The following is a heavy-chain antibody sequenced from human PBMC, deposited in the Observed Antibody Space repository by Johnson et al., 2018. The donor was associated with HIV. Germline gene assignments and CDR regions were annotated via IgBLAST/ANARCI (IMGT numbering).Heavy chain of an antibody. CDR3: AKGGIDAFDI. Sequence: VHLVESGGGVVRPGGSLRLSCAASGFTFSNYWMSWVRQAPGKGLEWVSVIYSGGSTYYADSVKGRFTISRDNSKNTVYLEMNSLRAEDTAVYYCAKGGIDAFDIWGQGTMVTVSS. V-gene: IGHV3-66*02. J-gene: IGHJ3*02. D-gene: IGHD6-25*01. CDR1: GFTFSNYW. CDR2: IYSGGST.